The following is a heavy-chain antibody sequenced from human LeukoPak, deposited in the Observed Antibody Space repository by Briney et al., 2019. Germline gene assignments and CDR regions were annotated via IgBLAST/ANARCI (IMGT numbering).Heavy chain of an antibody. Sequence: PGRSLRLSCAASGFTFSSYGMHWVRQAPGKGLEWVAVIWYDVSNKYYADSVKGRFSISRDNAKNSLYLQMNSLRAEDTAEYYCARVGFYAFDIWGQGTKVTVSS. CDR2: IWYDVSNK. V-gene: IGHV3-33*03. CDR3: ARVGFYAFDI. D-gene: IGHD1-26*01. J-gene: IGHJ3*02. CDR1: GFTFSSYG.